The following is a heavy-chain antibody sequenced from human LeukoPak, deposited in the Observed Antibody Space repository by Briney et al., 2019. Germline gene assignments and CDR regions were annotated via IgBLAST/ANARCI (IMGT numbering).Heavy chain of an antibody. CDR1: GFTFSSYA. CDR3: AKDLGGYYDSPVDY. CDR2: ISGSGGST. Sequence: GGSLRLSCAASGFTFSSYAMSWVRQAPGKGLEWVSAISGSGGSTYYADSVRGRFTISRDNSKNTLYLQMNSLRAEDTAVYYCAKDLGGYYDSPVDYWGQGTLVTVSS. D-gene: IGHD3-22*01. V-gene: IGHV3-23*01. J-gene: IGHJ4*02.